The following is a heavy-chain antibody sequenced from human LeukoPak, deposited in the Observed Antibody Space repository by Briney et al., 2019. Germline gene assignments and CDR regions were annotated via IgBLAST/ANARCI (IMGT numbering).Heavy chain of an antibody. CDR2: IYYSGST. V-gene: IGHV4-39*02. CDR1: GGSISSSSYY. J-gene: IGHJ4*02. Sequence: SETLSLTCTVSGGSISSSSYYWGWIRQPPGKGLEWIGSIYYSGSTYYNPSLKSRVTISVDTSKNQFSLKPSSVTAADTAVYYCAREELGHWGQGTLVTVSS. CDR3: AREELGH. D-gene: IGHD1-26*01.